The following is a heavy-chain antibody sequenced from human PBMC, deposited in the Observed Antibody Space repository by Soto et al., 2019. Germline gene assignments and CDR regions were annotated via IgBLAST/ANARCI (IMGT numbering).Heavy chain of an antibody. D-gene: IGHD3-22*01. J-gene: IGHJ4*02. V-gene: IGHV3-21*01. CDR2: ISSSSSYI. CDR1: GFTFSSYS. CDR3: VRGEYYYDSSGSYGY. Sequence: EVQLVESGGGLVKPGGSLRLSCAASGFTFSSYSMNWVRQAPGKGLEWVSSISSSSSYIYYGDSVKGRITISRDNAKNLLYLEMNSLRVEDKAVYYCVRGEYYYDSSGSYGYWGQGTLVTVPS.